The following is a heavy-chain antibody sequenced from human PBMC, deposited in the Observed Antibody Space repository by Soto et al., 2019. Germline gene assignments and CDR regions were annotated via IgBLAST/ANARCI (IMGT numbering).Heavy chain of an antibody. CDR1: GFTFSTYA. J-gene: IGHJ4*02. CDR3: SVTVSSGWYFDY. CDR2: ISGSGGST. D-gene: IGHD6-13*01. V-gene: IGHV3-23*01. Sequence: DVQLLESGGGLVQPGGSLRLSCAASGFTFSTYAMTWVRQAPGKGLEWVSTISGSGGSTYYADSVKGRFTISRDNSKNPRYLQMNSRRAEDTALYYCSVTVSSGWYFDYWGQGTLVTVYS.